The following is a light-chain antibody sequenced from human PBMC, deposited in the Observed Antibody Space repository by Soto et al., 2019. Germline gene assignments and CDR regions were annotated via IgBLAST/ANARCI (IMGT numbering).Light chain of an antibody. CDR1: QTVLYSSHNKNY. CDR3: QQYFGTPLT. CDR2: WAS. Sequence: DIVMTQSPDSLAVSLGERATINCKSSQTVLYSSHNKNYLAWYQQKPGQPPKLLIYWASTRESGVPDRFSGSGSGTDFTLTISSLQAEDVAVYYCQQYFGTPLTFGGGTKVEIK. V-gene: IGKV4-1*01. J-gene: IGKJ4*01.